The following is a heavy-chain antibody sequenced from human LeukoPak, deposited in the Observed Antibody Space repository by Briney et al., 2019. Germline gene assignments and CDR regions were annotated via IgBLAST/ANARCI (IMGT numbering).Heavy chain of an antibody. J-gene: IGHJ4*02. D-gene: IGHD2-15*01. Sequence: PSETLSLTCTVSGGSISSYYWSWIRQPPGKGLEWIGYIYYSGSTNYNPSLKSRVTISVDTSNNQFSLKLSSVTAADTAVYYCARRYCSGGSCYSSLDYWGQGTLVTVSS. CDR2: IYYSGST. CDR3: ARRYCSGGSCYSSLDY. V-gene: IGHV4-59*01. CDR1: GGSISSYY.